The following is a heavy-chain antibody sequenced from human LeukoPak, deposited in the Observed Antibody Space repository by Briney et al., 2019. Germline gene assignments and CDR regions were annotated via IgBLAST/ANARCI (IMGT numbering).Heavy chain of an antibody. J-gene: IGHJ4*02. D-gene: IGHD2-2*01. V-gene: IGHV3-21*01. CDR3: SAGGYCSSTSCYLSVDY. Sequence: GGSLRLSCAASGFTFSSYSMNWVRQAPGKGLEWVSSISSSSSHIYYADSVKGRFTISRDNAKNSLYLQMNSLRAEDTAVYYCSAGGYCSSTSCYLSVDYWGQGTLVTVSS. CDR1: GFTFSSYS. CDR2: ISSSSSHI.